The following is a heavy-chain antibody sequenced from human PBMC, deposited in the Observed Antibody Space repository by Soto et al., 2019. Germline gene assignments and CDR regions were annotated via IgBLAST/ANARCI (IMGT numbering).Heavy chain of an antibody. CDR1: GYTFTGYY. V-gene: IGHV1-2*02. CDR2: INPNSGGT. D-gene: IGHD6-6*01. J-gene: IGHJ4*02. Sequence: QVQLVQSGAEVKKPGASVKVSCKASGYTFTGYYMHWVRQAPGQGPEWMGWINPNSGGTTYAQKFQGRVTVTRDTSISTADMELSSLRSDDTAVYYCARGGSSSLDYGGQGTLVTVSS. CDR3: ARGGSSSLDY.